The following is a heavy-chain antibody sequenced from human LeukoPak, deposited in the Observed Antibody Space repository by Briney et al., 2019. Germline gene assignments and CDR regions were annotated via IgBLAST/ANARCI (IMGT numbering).Heavy chain of an antibody. Sequence: SETLSLTCTVSGGSISSYYWSWIRQPAGKGLEWIGRIYTSGSTNYNPSLKSRVTISVDTSKNQFSLKLSSVTAADTAVYYCAGRTIVVVPAATDAFDIWGQGTMVTVSS. V-gene: IGHV4-4*07. CDR3: AGRTIVVVPAATDAFDI. CDR1: GGSISSYY. J-gene: IGHJ3*02. D-gene: IGHD2-2*01. CDR2: IYTSGST.